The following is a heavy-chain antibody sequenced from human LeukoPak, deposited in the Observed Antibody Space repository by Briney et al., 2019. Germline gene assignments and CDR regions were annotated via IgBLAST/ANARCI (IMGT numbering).Heavy chain of an antibody. V-gene: IGHV3-23*01. D-gene: IGHD3-16*02. Sequence: GGSLRLSCAASGFTFSSYAMSWVRQAPGKGLEWVSAISGSGGSTYYADSVKGRFTISRDNSKNTLYLRMNSLRAEDTAVYYCAKRDDYIWGSYRYTEGFYFDYWGQGTLVTVSS. J-gene: IGHJ4*02. CDR2: ISGSGGST. CDR1: GFTFSSYA. CDR3: AKRDDYIWGSYRYTEGFYFDY.